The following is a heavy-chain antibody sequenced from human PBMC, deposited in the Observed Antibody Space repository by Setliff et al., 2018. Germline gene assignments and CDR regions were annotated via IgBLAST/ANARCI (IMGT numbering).Heavy chain of an antibody. Sequence: SETLSLTCAVYGGSFSTYYWNWIRQPPGKGLEWIGEINHSGSTNYNPSLKSRVTISVDTSKNQFSLNLNSVTAADTAVYYCASRTTGPGGWFDFWGQGSLVTVSS. J-gene: IGHJ5*01. CDR1: GGSFSTYY. D-gene: IGHD1-1*01. V-gene: IGHV4-34*01. CDR3: ASRTTGPGGWFDF. CDR2: INHSGST.